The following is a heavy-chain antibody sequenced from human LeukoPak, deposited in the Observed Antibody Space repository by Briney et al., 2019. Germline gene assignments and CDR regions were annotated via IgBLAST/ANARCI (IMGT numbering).Heavy chain of an antibody. CDR1: GYTFTSYG. CDR2: ISAYNGNT. J-gene: IGHJ5*02. V-gene: IGHV1-18*01. Sequence: ASVKVSCKAPGYTFTSYGISWVRQAPGQGLEWMGWISAYNGNTNYAQKLQGRVTMTTDTSTSTACMELRSPRSDDTAVYYCARGRIYCSGGSCYNWFDPWGQGTLVTVSS. D-gene: IGHD2-15*01. CDR3: ARGRIYCSGGSCYNWFDP.